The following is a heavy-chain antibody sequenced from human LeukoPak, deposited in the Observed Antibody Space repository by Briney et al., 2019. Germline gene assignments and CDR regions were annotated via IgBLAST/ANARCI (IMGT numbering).Heavy chain of an antibody. D-gene: IGHD2-8*01. J-gene: IGHJ6*02. CDR1: GGSISSHY. V-gene: IGHV4-59*08. CDR3: ARVVPYYYGMDV. CDR2: IYYSGST. Sequence: SETLSLTCTVSGGSISSHYWSWIRQPPGKGLEWIGYIYYSGSTNYNPSLKSRVTISVDTSKNQFSLKLSPVTAADTAVYYCARVVPYYYGMDVWGQGTTVTVSS.